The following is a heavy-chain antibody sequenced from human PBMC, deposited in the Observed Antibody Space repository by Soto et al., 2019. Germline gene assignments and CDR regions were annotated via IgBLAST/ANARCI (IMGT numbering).Heavy chain of an antibody. D-gene: IGHD4-4*01. CDR1: GYSFTRHD. Sequence: QVQLVQSGAEVRKPGASVRVSCKATGYSFTRHDISWLRQAAGQGLEWMGWMNPNSGNAVYAQKFQGRVTMTRNTSLTTAYIEVTSLKSEDTAVYFCARGAYNDYSHWFDPWGQGTLVTVPS. CDR2: MNPNSGNA. V-gene: IGHV1-8*01. J-gene: IGHJ5*02. CDR3: ARGAYNDYSHWFDP.